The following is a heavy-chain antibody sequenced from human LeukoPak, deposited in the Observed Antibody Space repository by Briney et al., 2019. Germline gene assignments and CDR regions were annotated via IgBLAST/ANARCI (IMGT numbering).Heavy chain of an antibody. CDR1: GGSISSSSYY. D-gene: IGHD1-26*01. V-gene: IGHV4-39*01. Sequence: SETLSLTCTVSGGSISSSSYYWGWIRQPPGKGLEWIGSVYYSGSTYYNPSLKSRVTISVDTSKNQFSLKLSSVTAADTAVYYCARHRGSPYSGSYYYFDCWGQGTLVTVSS. CDR3: ARHRGSPYSGSYYYFDC. J-gene: IGHJ4*02. CDR2: VYYSGST.